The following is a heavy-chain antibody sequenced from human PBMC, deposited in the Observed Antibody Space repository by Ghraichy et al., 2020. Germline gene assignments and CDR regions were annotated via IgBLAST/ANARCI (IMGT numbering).Heavy chain of an antibody. CDR1: GFNVSSNY. CDR2: IYAGGST. J-gene: IGHJ4*02. CDR3: ARVGRLTDGYNYY. Sequence: GGSLRLSCAASGFNVSSNYMSWVRQAPGKGLEWVAVIYAGGSTYYAESVKGRFTISRDNSKNTLYIQMKALRVEDTAVYYCARVGRLTDGYNYYWGQGTLVTVSS. D-gene: IGHD5-24*01. V-gene: IGHV3-53*01.